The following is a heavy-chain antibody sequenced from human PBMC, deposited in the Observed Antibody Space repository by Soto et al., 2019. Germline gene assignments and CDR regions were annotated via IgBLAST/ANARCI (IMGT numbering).Heavy chain of an antibody. D-gene: IGHD6-19*01. CDR1: GGSISSNNW. V-gene: IGHV4-4*02. CDR3: ARDVDSSGWYGEFDY. Sequence: QVQLQESGPGLVKPSGTLSLTCAVSGGSISSNNWWSWVRQPPGKGLEWIGEIYHSGSTKYNPSLKSRVTISVDTSKNQFSLKLSSVTAADTAVYYCARDVDSSGWYGEFDYWGQGTLVTVSS. J-gene: IGHJ4*02. CDR2: IYHSGST.